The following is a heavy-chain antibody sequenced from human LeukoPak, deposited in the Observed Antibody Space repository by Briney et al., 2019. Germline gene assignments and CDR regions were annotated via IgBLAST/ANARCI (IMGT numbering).Heavy chain of an antibody. V-gene: IGHV3-23*01. Sequence: PGGSLRLSCAASGFTFSSYAMSWVRQAPGKGLEWVSAISGSGGSTYYADSVKGRFTISRDNSKNTLYLQMNSLRAEDTAVYYCAKDRGSGGYFRYYFDYWGQGTLVTVSS. CDR2: ISGSGGST. CDR1: GFTFSSYA. J-gene: IGHJ4*02. CDR3: AKDRGSGGYFRYYFDY. D-gene: IGHD1-26*01.